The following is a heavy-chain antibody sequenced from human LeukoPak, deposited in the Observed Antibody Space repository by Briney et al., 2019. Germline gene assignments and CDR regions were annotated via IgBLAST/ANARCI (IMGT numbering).Heavy chain of an antibody. CDR1: GFTFSSYG. J-gene: IGHJ4*02. D-gene: IGHD4-17*01. CDR2: ISYDGSNK. V-gene: IGHV3-30*18. CDR3: AKDRYDYGDYVVGSPLDY. Sequence: GGSLRLSCAASGFTFSSYGMHWVRQAPGKGLEWVAVISYDGSNKYYADSVKGRFTISRDNSKNTLYLQMNSLRAEDTAVYYCAKDRYDYGDYVVGSPLDYWGQGTLVTVSS.